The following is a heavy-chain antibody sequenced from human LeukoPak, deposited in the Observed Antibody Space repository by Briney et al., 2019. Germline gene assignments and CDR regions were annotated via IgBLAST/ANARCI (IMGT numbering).Heavy chain of an antibody. J-gene: IGHJ4*02. CDR3: AKDRAQQLVLDF. CDR2: IIGSGSST. D-gene: IGHD6-13*01. CDR1: GFTFSSYA. V-gene: IGHV3-23*01. Sequence: GGSLRLSCAASGFTFSSYAMSWVRRAPGKGLEWVSAIIGSGSSTYYADSVKGRFTISRDNSKNTLFLQMNSLRAEDTAVYYCAKDRAQQLVLDFWGQGTLVTVSS.